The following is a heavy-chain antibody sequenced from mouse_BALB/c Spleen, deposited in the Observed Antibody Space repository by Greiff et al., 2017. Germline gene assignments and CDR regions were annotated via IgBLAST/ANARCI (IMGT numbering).Heavy chain of an antibody. Sequence: VQLQQSGAELVRPGALVKLSCKASGFNIKDYYMHWVKQRPEQGLEWIGWIDPENGNTLYAPKFQGKASITADTSSNTAYLQLSSLTSEDTAVYYCARNYYGSSSYYAMDYWGQGTSVTVSS. CDR2: IDPENGNT. D-gene: IGHD1-1*01. CDR3: ARNYYGSSSYYAMDY. V-gene: IGHV14-1*02. CDR1: GFNIKDYY. J-gene: IGHJ4*01.